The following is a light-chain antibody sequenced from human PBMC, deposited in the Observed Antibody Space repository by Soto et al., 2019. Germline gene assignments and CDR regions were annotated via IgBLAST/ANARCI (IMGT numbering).Light chain of an antibody. V-gene: IGKV2-28*01. CDR1: QSLLHSNGYNY. J-gene: IGKJ2*01. CDR2: LGS. Sequence: DIVMTQSPLSLPVTPGEPASISCRSSQSLLHSNGYNYLDWYLQKPGQSPQLLIYLGSNRSSGVPDRFSDSGSGTDFTLKISRVEAEDVGVYYCMQALQTPYTLCQGTKLEIK. CDR3: MQALQTPYT.